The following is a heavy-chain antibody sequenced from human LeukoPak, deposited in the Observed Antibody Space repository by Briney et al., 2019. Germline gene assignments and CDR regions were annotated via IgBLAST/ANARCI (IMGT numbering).Heavy chain of an antibody. D-gene: IGHD3-10*01. J-gene: IGHJ3*02. CDR2: ISYDGSNK. CDR1: GFTFSSYA. V-gene: IGHV3-30-3*01. CDR3: ARSSNYYGPAGAFDI. Sequence: GGSLRLSSAASGFTFSSYAMHWVRQAPGKGLEWVAVISYDGSNKDYADFVKGRFTISRDNSKNTLYLQMNSLRAEDTAVYYCARSSNYYGPAGAFDIWGQGTMVTVSS.